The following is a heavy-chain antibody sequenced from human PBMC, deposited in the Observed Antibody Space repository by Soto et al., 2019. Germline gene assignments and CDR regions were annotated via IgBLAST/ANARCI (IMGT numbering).Heavy chain of an antibody. CDR3: AIGGMGSSGWYYFDY. V-gene: IGHV4-39*01. J-gene: IGHJ4*02. CDR2: IYYSGST. D-gene: IGHD6-19*01. CDR1: GGSISSSSYY. Sequence: PSETLSLTCTVSGGSISSSSYYWGWIRQPPGKGLEWIGSIYYSGSTYYNPSLKSRVTISVDTSKNQFSLKLSSVTAADTAVYYCAIGGMGSSGWYYFDYWGQGTLVTVSS.